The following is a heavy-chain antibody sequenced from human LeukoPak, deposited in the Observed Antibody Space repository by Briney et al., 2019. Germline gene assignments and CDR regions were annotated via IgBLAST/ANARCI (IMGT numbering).Heavy chain of an antibody. CDR3: ARDGSLPDY. Sequence: GGSLRLSCAASGFTFSNYWMHWVRQTPGKGLVWVSRIISDGSSTSYANSVKGRFTISRDNAKNTLYLQMNSLRAEDTAVYYCARDGSLPDYWGQGTLVTVSS. V-gene: IGHV3-74*01. CDR1: GFTFSNYW. J-gene: IGHJ4*02. CDR2: IISDGSST.